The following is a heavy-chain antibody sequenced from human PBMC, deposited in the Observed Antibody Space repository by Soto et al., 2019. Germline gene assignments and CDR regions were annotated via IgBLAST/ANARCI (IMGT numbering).Heavy chain of an antibody. CDR1: GFTFRNAW. CDR2: IKSNNDGGTT. CDR3: STDGDWELLRVDN. D-gene: IGHD2-21*01. Sequence: GGSLRLSCAAPGFTFRNAWMNWVRQAPRKGLEWVGRIKSNNDGGTTDYAAPVKGRFTISRDESKNTLYLQMNSLKTEDTVVYYCSTDGDWELLRVDNWGQGTLVTVSS. J-gene: IGHJ4*02. V-gene: IGHV3-15*07.